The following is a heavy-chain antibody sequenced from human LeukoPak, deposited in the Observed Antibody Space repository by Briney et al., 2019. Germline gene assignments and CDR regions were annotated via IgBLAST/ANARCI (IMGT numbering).Heavy chain of an antibody. CDR2: VYYSGGT. J-gene: IGHJ4*02. CDR3: ARLTQITAWYIHY. CDR1: RYSISSGFY. V-gene: IGHV4-38-2*01. D-gene: IGHD4-23*01. Sequence: SETLSLTCSVSRYSISSGFYWGWIRQPPGKGLEWIGQVYYSGGTNYNPSFKSRVSISVGTPKNQLSLKLSSVTAADTAVYYCARLTQITAWYIHYWGQGTLVTVSS.